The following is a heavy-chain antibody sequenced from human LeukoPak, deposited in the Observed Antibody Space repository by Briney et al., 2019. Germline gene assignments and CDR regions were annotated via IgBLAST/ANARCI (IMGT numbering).Heavy chain of an antibody. CDR1: GFTFRNAW. J-gene: IGHJ6*02. CDR3: ARLRHSNTDHYYYYGMDV. V-gene: IGHV3-15*01. CDR2: IRSTTDT. D-gene: IGHD2/OR15-2a*01. Sequence: GESLRLSCAASGFTFRNAWMSWVRQAPGKGLEWVGRIRSTTDTAYAASVKGRFTISRDDSKNTAYLQMNSLKTEDTAVYYCARLRHSNTDHYYYYGMDVWGQGTTVTVSS.